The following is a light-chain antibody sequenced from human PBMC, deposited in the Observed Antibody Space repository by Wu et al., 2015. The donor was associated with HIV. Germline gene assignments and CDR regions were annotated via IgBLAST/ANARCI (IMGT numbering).Light chain of an antibody. CDR3: QEYYSAHSLT. CDR1: QDITNS. J-gene: IGKJ1*01. V-gene: IGKV1-NL1*01. Sequence: IQLTQSPSSLSASVGDRVTITCRASQDITNSLAWYQQKPGEAPKLLLYGASRLEDGVPSRFSGSASGRLYTLTISSLQPQDFATYWCQEYYSAHSLTFGQGTKVEI. CDR2: GAS.